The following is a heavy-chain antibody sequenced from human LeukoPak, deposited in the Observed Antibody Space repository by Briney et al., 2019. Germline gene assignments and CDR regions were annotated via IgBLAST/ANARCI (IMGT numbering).Heavy chain of an antibody. CDR3: ARDSSPDYDILTGYPLGV. V-gene: IGHV4-61*02. CDR1: GGSISSGSDY. Sequence: SETLSLTGTVSGGSISSGSDYWSWIRQPAGKGLEGIGRIYISGSTNYNPSLKSRVTISVDTSKNQFSLKLSSVTAADTAVYYCARDSSPDYDILTGYPLGVWGKGTTVTVSS. D-gene: IGHD3-9*01. J-gene: IGHJ6*04. CDR2: IYISGST.